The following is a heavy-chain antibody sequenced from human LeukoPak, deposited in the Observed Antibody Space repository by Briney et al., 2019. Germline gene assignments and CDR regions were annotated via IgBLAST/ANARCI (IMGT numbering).Heavy chain of an antibody. Sequence: SVQVSCNASGGTFSSYAISWVRQAPGQGLEWMGGIIPIFGTANYAQKFQGRVTITADESTSTAYMELSSLRSEDTAVYYCVTNGPEGAVTTSFGYWGQGTLVTVSS. J-gene: IGHJ4*02. CDR1: GGTFSSYA. CDR3: VTNGPEGAVTTSFGY. V-gene: IGHV1-69*13. CDR2: IIPIFGTA. D-gene: IGHD4-17*01.